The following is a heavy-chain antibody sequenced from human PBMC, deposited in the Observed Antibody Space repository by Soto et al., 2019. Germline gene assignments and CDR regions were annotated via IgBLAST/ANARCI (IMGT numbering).Heavy chain of an antibody. CDR1: GFTSSNYW. D-gene: IGHD6-19*01. CDR2: LNSDGSTT. V-gene: IGHV3-74*01. CDR3: ARGRSGWYWYFDL. Sequence: EVQLVESGGGLVQPGGSLRLSCVASGFTSSNYWMHWVRQAPGKGLVWVSRLNSDGSTTSYADSVKGRFTISRDNAKNTLYLQMNSLRAEDTAVYYCARGRSGWYWYFDLWGRGTLVTVSS. J-gene: IGHJ2*01.